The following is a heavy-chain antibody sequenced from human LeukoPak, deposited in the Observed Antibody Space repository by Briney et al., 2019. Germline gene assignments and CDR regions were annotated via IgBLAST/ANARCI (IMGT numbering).Heavy chain of an antibody. D-gene: IGHD3-22*01. J-gene: IGHJ4*02. CDR1: GFTFDDYA. V-gene: IGHV3-43*02. CDR3: AKDLGDPRYYYDSSGSLDY. CDR2: ISGDGGST. Sequence: GGSLRLSCAASGFTFDDYAMHWVRQPPGKGLEWVSLISGDGGSTYYADSVKGRFTISRDNSKNSLYLQMNSLRTEDTALYYCAKDLGDPRYYYDSSGSLDYWGQGTLVTVSS.